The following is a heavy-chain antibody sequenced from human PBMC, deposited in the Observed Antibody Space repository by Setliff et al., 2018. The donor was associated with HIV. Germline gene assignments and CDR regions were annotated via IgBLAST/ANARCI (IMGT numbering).Heavy chain of an antibody. D-gene: IGHD4-17*01. Sequence: PSETLSLTCAVYGGSFPAYYWNWIRQPPGKGLEWIGEINYDGDTTYNPSLESRVNMFIDTSKKQSSLKVASVTAADTAVYYCVRQHGDYAFGSWGQGTLVTVSS. CDR1: GGSFPAYY. J-gene: IGHJ5*01. CDR2: INYDGDT. CDR3: VRQHGDYAFGS. V-gene: IGHV4-34*01.